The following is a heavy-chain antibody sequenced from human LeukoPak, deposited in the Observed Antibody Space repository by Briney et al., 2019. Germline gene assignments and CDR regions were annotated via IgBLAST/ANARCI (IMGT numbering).Heavy chain of an antibody. D-gene: IGHD2/OR15-2a*01. CDR1: GFTFSTYW. V-gene: IGHV3-74*01. Sequence: GGSLRLSCVASGFTFSTYWMHWVRQAPGKGLEWVTRLDRDGTTTSYADSVYGRFTISRDNAKSTLYLQMRSLRAEDTAVYYCVRDTENIGYDAFEFWGHGTLVTVSS. J-gene: IGHJ5*01. CDR3: VRDTENIGYDAFEF. CDR2: LDRDGTTT.